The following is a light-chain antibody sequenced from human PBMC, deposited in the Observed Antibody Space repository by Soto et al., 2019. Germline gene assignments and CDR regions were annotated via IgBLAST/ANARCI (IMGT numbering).Light chain of an antibody. Sequence: QPVLTQPPSASGSPGQSVTISCTGTSSDVGGYNYVSWYQQHPGKAPKLIIYEVNKRPSGVSDRFSGSKSGNTASLTVSGLQADDEADYYCCSYAGSNNFVVFGGGTKVTVL. CDR2: EVN. CDR1: SSDVGGYNY. CDR3: CSYAGSNNFVV. V-gene: IGLV2-8*01. J-gene: IGLJ2*01.